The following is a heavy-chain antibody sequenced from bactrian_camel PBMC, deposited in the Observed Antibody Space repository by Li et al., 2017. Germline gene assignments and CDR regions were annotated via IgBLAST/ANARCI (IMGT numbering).Heavy chain of an antibody. D-gene: IGHD1*01. CDR1: GLSVSSYC. CDR3: AADAPTARADARTLHPNY. Sequence: HVQLVESGGGPVQTGGSLRHACVVYGLSVSSYCMGWFRQAPGKEREGVATVDNGGRSTYADSVKGRFTISKENAKNTLYLQMNELKAEDTAIYYCAADAPTARADARTLHPNYLGQGTQVTVS. J-gene: IGHJ4*01. V-gene: IGHV3S1*01. CDR2: VDNGGRS.